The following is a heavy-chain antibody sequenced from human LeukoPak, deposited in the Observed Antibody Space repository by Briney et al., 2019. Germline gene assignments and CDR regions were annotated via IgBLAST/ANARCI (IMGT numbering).Heavy chain of an antibody. Sequence: GGSLRLSCAASGFTVSSNYMSWVRQAPGKGLEWVSVIYSGGSTYYAGSVKGRFTISRDNSKNTLYLQMDSLRAEDTAVYYCARVYSPSGSYSVDYWGQGTLVTVSS. CDR2: IYSGGST. D-gene: IGHD1-26*01. V-gene: IGHV3-66*01. CDR1: GFTVSSNY. J-gene: IGHJ4*02. CDR3: ARVYSPSGSYSVDY.